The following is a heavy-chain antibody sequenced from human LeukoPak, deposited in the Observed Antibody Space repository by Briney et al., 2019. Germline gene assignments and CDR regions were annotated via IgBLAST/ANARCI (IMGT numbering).Heavy chain of an antibody. CDR1: GFTSSGSA. Sequence: PGGSLKLSCAASGFTSSGSAMHWVRQASGKGLEWVGRIRSKANSYATAYAASVKGRFTISRDDSKNTAYLQMNSLKTEDTAVYYCTLPGGSSGYPFDYWGQGTLVTVSS. CDR3: TLPGGSSGYPFDY. J-gene: IGHJ4*02. V-gene: IGHV3-73*01. CDR2: IRSKANSYAT. D-gene: IGHD3-22*01.